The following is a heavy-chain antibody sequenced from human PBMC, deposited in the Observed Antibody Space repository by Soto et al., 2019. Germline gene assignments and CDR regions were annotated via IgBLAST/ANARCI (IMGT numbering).Heavy chain of an antibody. J-gene: IGHJ4*02. V-gene: IGHV3-23*01. CDR2: IGGSGGT. CDR1: GFTFSTYA. D-gene: IGHD6-19*01. Sequence: EVQLLESGGGLVQPGGSLRLSCAASGFTFSTYAMSWVRQTPGKGLEWVSTIGGSGGTHYADSVKGRFTISRDSSKNTLYLQMNSLRAEDTAVYYCAKRRSAVAGPREYFFDYWGQGTLVTVSA. CDR3: AKRRSAVAGPREYFFDY.